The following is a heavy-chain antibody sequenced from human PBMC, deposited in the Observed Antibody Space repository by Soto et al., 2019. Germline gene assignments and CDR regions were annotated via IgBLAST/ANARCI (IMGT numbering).Heavy chain of an antibody. D-gene: IGHD3-9*01. Sequence: GGSLRLSCAASGFTFSSYGMHWVRQAPGKGLEWVAVIWYDGSNKYYADSVKGRFTISRDNSKNTLYLQMNSLRAEDTAVYYCATTNILTRPFDYWGQGTFVTVSS. CDR3: ATTNILTRPFDY. CDR1: GFTFSSYG. CDR2: IWYDGSNK. J-gene: IGHJ4*02. V-gene: IGHV3-33*01.